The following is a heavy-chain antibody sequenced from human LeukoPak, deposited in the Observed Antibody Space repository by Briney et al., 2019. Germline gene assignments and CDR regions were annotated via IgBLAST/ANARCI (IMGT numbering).Heavy chain of an antibody. CDR2: INPGGSSI. Sequence: GGSLRLSCAASGFTFSSYWMHWVRQVPGKGLAWVARINPGGSSITYADSVKGRFTISRDNAKNTPYLQMDSLRAEDTGVYYCARSNQADDYWGQGTLVTVSS. J-gene: IGHJ4*02. V-gene: IGHV3-74*01. CDR3: ARSNQADDY. CDR1: GFTFSSYW. D-gene: IGHD1-14*01.